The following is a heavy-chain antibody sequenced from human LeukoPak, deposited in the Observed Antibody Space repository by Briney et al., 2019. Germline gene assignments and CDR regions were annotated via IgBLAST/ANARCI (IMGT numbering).Heavy chain of an antibody. J-gene: IGHJ4*02. D-gene: IGHD3-22*01. CDR2: IYYTGNT. CDR1: GGSISSYY. V-gene: IGHV4-59*01. Sequence: SETLSLTCTVSGGSISSYYWSWIRQPPGKGLEWIRYIYYTGNTNYNPSLKSRVTISVDTSKNQFSLKLSSVTAADTAVYYCARDRSPASSGYSYFDYWGQGTLVTVSS. CDR3: ARDRSPASSGYSYFDY.